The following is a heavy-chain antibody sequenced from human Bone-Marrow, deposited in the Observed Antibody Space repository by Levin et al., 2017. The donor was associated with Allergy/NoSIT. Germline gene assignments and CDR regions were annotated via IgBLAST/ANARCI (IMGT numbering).Heavy chain of an antibody. CDR3: AREGFGYSYGTGQNDAFDI. D-gene: IGHD5-18*01. CDR1: GGSISSYY. V-gene: IGHV4-59*01. Sequence: SETLSLTCTVSGGSISSYYWSWIRQPPGKGLEWIGYIYYSGSTNYNPSLKSRVTISVDTSKNQFSLKLSSVTAADTAVYYCAREGFGYSYGTGQNDAFDIWGQGTMVTVSS. CDR2: IYYSGST. J-gene: IGHJ3*02.